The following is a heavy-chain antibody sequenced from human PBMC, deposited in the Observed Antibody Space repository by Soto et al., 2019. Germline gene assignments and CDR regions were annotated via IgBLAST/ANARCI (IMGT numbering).Heavy chain of an antibody. V-gene: IGHV3-11*01. CDR1: GFSFSEYF. J-gene: IGHJ4*02. Sequence: QVHLVESGGGLVEPGGSLRLSCAISGFSFSEYFISWIRQAPGKGLEWIPEVSSSGGATYYSDSLKGRFTISRDNAKDILYLEINILRPDDTAVYYCTRTRFHYGAYWGQGAPVTVS. D-gene: IGHD3-16*01. CDR2: VSSSGGAT. CDR3: TRTRFHYGAY.